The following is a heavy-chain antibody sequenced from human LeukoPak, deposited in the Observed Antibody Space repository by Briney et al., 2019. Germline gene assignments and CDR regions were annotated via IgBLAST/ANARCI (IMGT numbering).Heavy chain of an antibody. D-gene: IGHD6-13*01. V-gene: IGHV3-30*03. CDR3: ARGAGIAAAVNWYFDL. J-gene: IGHJ2*01. Sequence: GGSLRLSCAASGFTFSNYGMRWVRQAPGKGLEWVALISYDGSNTYYADSVKGRFTISRDNSKNTLYLQMNSLRAEDTAVYYCARGAGIAAAVNWYFDLWGRGTLVTDSS. CDR2: ISYDGSNT. CDR1: GFTFSNYG.